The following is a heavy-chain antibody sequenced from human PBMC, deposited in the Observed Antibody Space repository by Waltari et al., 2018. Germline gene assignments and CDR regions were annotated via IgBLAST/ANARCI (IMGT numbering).Heavy chain of an antibody. CDR3: ARDPPRRYYYGMDV. CDR1: GGSISSYY. CDR2: IYYPGRP. V-gene: IGHV4-59*01. J-gene: IGHJ6*02. Sequence: QVQLQESGPGLVKPSETLSLTCTVSGGSISSYYWSWIRQPPGKGVEWIGYIYYPGRPSYHPSLKSVITIAVDASKNQFSRKLSSVTAAATDVYYCARDPPRRYYYGMDVWGQGTTVTVSS.